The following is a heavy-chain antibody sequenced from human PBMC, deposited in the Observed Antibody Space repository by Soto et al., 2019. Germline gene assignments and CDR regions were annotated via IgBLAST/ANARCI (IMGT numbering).Heavy chain of an antibody. CDR2: IYGGGST. CDR3: ASSESKPRFDS. D-gene: IGHD1-26*01. V-gene: IGHV3-66*01. Sequence: EVQLVESGGGLVQPGVSLRLSCAASGFTISSNYMNWVRQAPGKGLEWVSIIYGGGSTYYADSVKGRFTISRDTSKNTLYLQMNSLRAEDTAVYYCASSESKPRFDSWGQGTLVTVSS. CDR1: GFTISSNY. J-gene: IGHJ4*02.